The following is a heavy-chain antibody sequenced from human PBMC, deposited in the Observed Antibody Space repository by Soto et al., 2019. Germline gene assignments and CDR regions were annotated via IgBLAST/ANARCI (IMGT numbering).Heavy chain of an antibody. CDR2: VKSKTDGGTT. Sequence: GGSLRLSCAASGFTFSNAWINWVRQTPGKGLEWVGRVKSKTDGGTTDFAAPVKGRFAISRDDSKNMVYLEMNSLKTEDTAIYYCPKDSYITSIIVRFDYWGHGTLVTVSS. J-gene: IGHJ4*01. V-gene: IGHV3-15*07. CDR1: GFTFSNAW. D-gene: IGHD3-22*01. CDR3: PKDSYITSIIVRFDY.